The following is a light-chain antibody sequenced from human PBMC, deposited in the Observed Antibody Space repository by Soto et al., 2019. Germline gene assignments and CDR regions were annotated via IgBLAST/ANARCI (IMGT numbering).Light chain of an antibody. CDR3: QSYDSSVTGSPV. J-gene: IGLJ3*02. CDR2: GNI. Sequence: QAVVTQPPSVSGAPGQRVTISCTGAGSNIGAGYAVHWYQQLPGTAPKLLIYGNINRPSGVPDRFFGSKSDSSASLTINGLQAEDEGDYYCQSYDSSVTGSPVFAGGTKVTVL. V-gene: IGLV1-40*01. CDR1: GSNIGAGYA.